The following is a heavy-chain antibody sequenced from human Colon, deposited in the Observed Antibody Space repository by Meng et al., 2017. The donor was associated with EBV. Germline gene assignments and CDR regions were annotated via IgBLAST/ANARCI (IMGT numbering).Heavy chain of an antibody. CDR3: ARDTSGSSTWYFDL. Sequence: VPLVGSGGGLFKPGGSPSLSSVASGFTVSDYFVSWIRPAPGKGLEWVSYINSRGDTISYAASVRGRFTISRDNAKNSLYLQMTSLRAEDTAVYYCARDTSGSSTWYFDLWGRGSLVTVSS. J-gene: IGHJ2*01. CDR2: INSRGDTI. CDR1: GFTVSDYF. D-gene: IGHD3-10*01. V-gene: IGHV3-11*01.